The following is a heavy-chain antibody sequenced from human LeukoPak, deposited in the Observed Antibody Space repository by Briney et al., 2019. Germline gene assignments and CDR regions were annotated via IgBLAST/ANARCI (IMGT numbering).Heavy chain of an antibody. CDR1: GGSINNGPYY. V-gene: IGHV4-39*01. CDR3: ARPLNSYYYMDV. J-gene: IGHJ6*03. CDR2: VYYSGST. Sequence: PSDTLSLTCTVSGGSINNGPYYWAWIRQPPGKALEWIASVYYSGSTYFNPSLVSRVTISVETSNNQLSLKLSSVTAADAAVYFCARPLNSYYYMDVWGKGTTVTVSS.